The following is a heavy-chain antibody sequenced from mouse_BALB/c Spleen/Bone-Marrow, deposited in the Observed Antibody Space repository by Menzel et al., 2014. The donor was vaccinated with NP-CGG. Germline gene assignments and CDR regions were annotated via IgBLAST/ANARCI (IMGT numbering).Heavy chain of an antibody. CDR1: GFSFSNYG. D-gene: IGHD2-4*01. CDR2: ISGDGRYT. Sequence: EVQVVESGGGLVKSGGSLKLSCAASGFSFSNYGMSWVRQTPEKRLKWVATISGDGRYTFYSDSVKGRFTISRDNAKNNLCLQLSSLRSEDTALYYCARHAYYDQTEVSFVYWGQGTLVTVSA. CDR3: ARHAYYDQTEVSFVY. J-gene: IGHJ3*01. V-gene: IGHV5-9-2*01.